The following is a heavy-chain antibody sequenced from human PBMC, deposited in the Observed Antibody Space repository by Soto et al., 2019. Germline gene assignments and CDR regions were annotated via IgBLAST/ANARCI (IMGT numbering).Heavy chain of an antibody. Sequence: PGGSLRLSCLASGFTFTDHYMDWVRQAPGTGLEWIARTKNKPNNYTTTYAASVKGRFTISRDDSESSLYLQMNNLKTEDTAVYYCAREVRRDYYYYYPLDVWGQGTKVTVSS. J-gene: IGHJ6*02. CDR2: TKNKPNNYTT. D-gene: IGHD3-10*01. V-gene: IGHV3-72*01. CDR3: AREVRRDYYYYYPLDV. CDR1: GFTFTDHY.